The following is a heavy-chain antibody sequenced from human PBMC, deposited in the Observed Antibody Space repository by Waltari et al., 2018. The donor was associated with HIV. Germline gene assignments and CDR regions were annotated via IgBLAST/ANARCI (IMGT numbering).Heavy chain of an antibody. CDR1: GGSISSSSYY. V-gene: IGHV4-39*07. CDR2: IYYSGST. Sequence: QLQLQESGPGLVKPSETLSLTCTVSGGSISSSSYYWGCIRQHPGTGLEWIGSIYYSGSTYYNPSLKSRVTISVDTSKNQFSLKLSSVTAADTAVYYCARGSGEMATISRFLGRKYYFDYWGQGTLVTVSS. J-gene: IGHJ4*02. D-gene: IGHD5-12*01. CDR3: ARGSGEMATISRFLGRKYYFDY.